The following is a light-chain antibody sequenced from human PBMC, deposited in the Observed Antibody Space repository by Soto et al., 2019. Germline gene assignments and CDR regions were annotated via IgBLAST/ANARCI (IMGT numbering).Light chain of an antibody. V-gene: IGKV3-11*01. CDR1: QSVNNY. CDR2: DAS. CDR3: QQRYYWPLT. J-gene: IGKJ4*01. Sequence: EIVLTQSPATLSLSPGERATLSCRASQSVNNYLAWYQQKPGQAPRLLIYDASNRATGIPARFSGTGSGTDCTLTISRLEPEDCAVYYCQQRYYWPLTFGGGTKVEIK.